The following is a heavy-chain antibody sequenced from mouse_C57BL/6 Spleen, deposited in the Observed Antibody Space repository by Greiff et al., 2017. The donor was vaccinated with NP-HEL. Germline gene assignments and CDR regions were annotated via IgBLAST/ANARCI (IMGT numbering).Heavy chain of an antibody. CDR3: ARLGTTVVATEAMDY. Sequence: LVESGPELVKPGASVKLSCKASGYTFTSYDINWVKQRPGQGLEWIGWIYPRDGSTKYNEKFKGKATLTVDTSSSTAYMELHSLTSEDSAVYFCARLGTTVVATEAMDYWGQGTSVTVSS. D-gene: IGHD1-1*01. J-gene: IGHJ4*01. CDR2: IYPRDGST. V-gene: IGHV1-85*01. CDR1: GYTFTSYD.